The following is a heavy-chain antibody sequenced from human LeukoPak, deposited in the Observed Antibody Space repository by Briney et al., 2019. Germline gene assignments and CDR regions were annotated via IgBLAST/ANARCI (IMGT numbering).Heavy chain of an antibody. CDR3: ARDIRNFDWLLSNTRAFDI. CDR1: GYTFTTYS. Sequence: PVASVKVSCKASGYTFTTYSISWVRQAPGQGLEWMGWISAYNGNTNYAQKLQGRVTMTTDTSTSTAYMELRSLRSDDTAVYYCARDIRNFDWLLSNTRAFDIWGQGTMVTVSS. CDR2: ISAYNGNT. V-gene: IGHV1-18*01. D-gene: IGHD3-9*01. J-gene: IGHJ3*02.